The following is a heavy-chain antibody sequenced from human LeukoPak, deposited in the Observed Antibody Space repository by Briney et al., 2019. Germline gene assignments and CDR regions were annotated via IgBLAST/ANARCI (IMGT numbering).Heavy chain of an antibody. V-gene: IGHV3-7*01. CDR3: SSPPFGYCSSSRCRFDY. CDR1: GFTFSNYW. Sequence: QPGGSLRLSCAASGFTFSNYWMTWVRQAPGKGLEWVATIKQDGSQKNYVDSVKGRFTISRDNAKNSMYLQMNSLRADDTAVYYCSSPPFGYCSSSRCRFDYWGQGTLVTVSS. CDR2: IKQDGSQK. J-gene: IGHJ4*02. D-gene: IGHD2-2*03.